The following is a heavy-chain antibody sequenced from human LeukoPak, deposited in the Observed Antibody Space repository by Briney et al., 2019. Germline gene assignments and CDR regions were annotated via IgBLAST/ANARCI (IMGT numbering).Heavy chain of an antibody. CDR2: IYYSGST. Sequence: SETLSLTCTVSGGSISSSSYYWGWIRQPPGKGLEWIGSIYYSGSTYYNPSLKGRVTLSVDTSKNQFSLRLSSVTPADTALYFCAGRLEWEQLRDDPFDVWGQGTMVTVSS. J-gene: IGHJ3*01. V-gene: IGHV4-39*07. CDR3: AGRLEWEQLRDDPFDV. D-gene: IGHD1-26*01. CDR1: GGSISSSSYY.